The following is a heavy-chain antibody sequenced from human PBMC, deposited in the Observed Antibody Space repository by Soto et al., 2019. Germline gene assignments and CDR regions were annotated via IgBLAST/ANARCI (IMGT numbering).Heavy chain of an antibody. CDR3: ARETGGATATLDYYYFYMDV. CDR1: GYRFSDYY. Sequence: QVQLVQSGAEVKKPGASVTVSCKASGYRFSDYYLHWVRQAPGQGPEWMGWMNPNSGDTKYEQKGKGRFTLSRDTSVRTAFMELNWLKSDDTAVYYCARETGGATATLDYYYFYMDVWGIGTTVTVSS. V-gene: IGHV1-2*02. J-gene: IGHJ6*03. CDR2: MNPNSGDT. D-gene: IGHD7-27*01.